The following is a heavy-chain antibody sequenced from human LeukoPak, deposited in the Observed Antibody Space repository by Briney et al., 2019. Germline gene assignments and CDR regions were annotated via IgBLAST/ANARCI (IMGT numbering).Heavy chain of an antibody. J-gene: IGHJ4*02. V-gene: IGHV3-33*01. CDR3: ARDPCHGALDY. CDR2: IWYDGSNK. D-gene: IGHD2-2*01. CDR1: GFTFRNYG. Sequence: GGSLRLSCAASGFTFRNYGMHWVRQAPGKGLEWVAVIWYDGSNKYYVDSVKGRFTVSRDNSKNMLYLQMNSLGAEDTAVYYCARDPCHGALDYWGQGALVTVSS.